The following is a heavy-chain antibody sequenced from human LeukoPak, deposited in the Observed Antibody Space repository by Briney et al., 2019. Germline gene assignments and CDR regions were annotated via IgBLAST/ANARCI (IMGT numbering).Heavy chain of an antibody. D-gene: IGHD3-10*01. CDR2: ISGSGGST. CDR3: AKGARMVRGVIIAH. CDR1: GFTFSSYA. V-gene: IGHV3-23*01. Sequence: GGSLRLSCAASGFTFSSYAMSWVRQAPGKGLEWVSAISGSGGSTYYADSVKGRFTISRDNSKNTLYLQMNSLRAEDTAVYCCAKGARMVRGVIIAHWGQGTLVTVSS. J-gene: IGHJ4*02.